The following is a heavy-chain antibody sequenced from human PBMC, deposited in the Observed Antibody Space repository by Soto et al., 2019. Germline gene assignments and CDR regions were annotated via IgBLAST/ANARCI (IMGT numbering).Heavy chain of an antibody. CDR1: GFTFSSYA. CDR3: ARDRRFGELIPGYYYYGMDV. J-gene: IGHJ6*02. Sequence: PGGSLRLSCAASGFTFSSYAMHWVRQAPGKGLEWVAVISYDGSNKYYADSVKGRFTISRDNSKNTLYLQMNSLRAEDTAVYYCARDRRFGELIPGYYYYGMDVWGQGTTVTSP. D-gene: IGHD3-10*01. V-gene: IGHV3-30-3*01. CDR2: ISYDGSNK.